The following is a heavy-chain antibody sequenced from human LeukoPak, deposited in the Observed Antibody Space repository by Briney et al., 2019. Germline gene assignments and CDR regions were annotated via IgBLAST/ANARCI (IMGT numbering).Heavy chain of an antibody. D-gene: IGHD3-10*01. CDR1: GGSISSGNYY. V-gene: IGHV4-30-4*01. CDR2: IYSGGST. J-gene: IGHJ4*02. Sequence: SETLSLTCIVSGGSISSGNYYWSWIRQPPGKGLEWIGNIYSGGSTYYNPSLKSRVTISVDTSKNQFSLKLSSVTAADTAVYYCAREYYYASGIDYWGQGTLVTVSS. CDR3: AREYYYASGIDY.